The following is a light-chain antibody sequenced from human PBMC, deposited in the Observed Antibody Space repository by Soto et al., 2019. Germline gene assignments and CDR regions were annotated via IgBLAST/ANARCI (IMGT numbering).Light chain of an antibody. CDR1: QSISKY. CDR2: PAS. CDR3: QQSYSTPFT. J-gene: IGKJ3*01. V-gene: IGKV1-39*01. Sequence: DIQMTQSPSSLSASVGDRVTITCQASQSISKYLNWYQQKPGKAPKLLIYPASSLQSGVPSRFSGTGSVTDFTLTISSLQAEDFATYYCQQSYSTPFTFGPGTKVDIK.